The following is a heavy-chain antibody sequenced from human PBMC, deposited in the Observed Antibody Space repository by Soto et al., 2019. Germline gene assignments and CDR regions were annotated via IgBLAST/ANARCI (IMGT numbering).Heavy chain of an antibody. Sequence: GGSLRLSCAASGFTFSSYGMHWVRQAPGKGLEWVAVIWYDGSNKYYVDSVKGRFTISRDNSKNTLYLQMNSLRVEDTAVYYCAREYSTISGVVGYFDYWGQGTLVTVSS. CDR3: AREYSTISGVVGYFDY. CDR2: IWYDGSNK. J-gene: IGHJ4*02. D-gene: IGHD3-3*01. CDR1: GFTFSSYG. V-gene: IGHV3-33*01.